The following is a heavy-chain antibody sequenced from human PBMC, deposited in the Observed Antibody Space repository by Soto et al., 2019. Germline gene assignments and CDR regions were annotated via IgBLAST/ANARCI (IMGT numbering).Heavy chain of an antibody. CDR2: ISYDGSNK. D-gene: IGHD3-22*01. Sequence: QVQLVESGGGVVQPGRSLRLSCAASGFTFSTYAMNWVRQGPGKGLEWVALISYDGSNKYYADSVKGRFTISRDNSKNTLYLQMHSLRGEDTAVYYCARDGNTYYYDRQDYWGQGSLVTVSS. CDR1: GFTFSTYA. V-gene: IGHV3-30-3*01. J-gene: IGHJ4*02. CDR3: ARDGNTYYYDRQDY.